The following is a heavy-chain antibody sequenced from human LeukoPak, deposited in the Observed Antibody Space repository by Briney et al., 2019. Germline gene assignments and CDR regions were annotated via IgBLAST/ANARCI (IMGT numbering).Heavy chain of an antibody. J-gene: IGHJ4*02. CDR3: AKDSMAVTVNFDY. CDR2: ISGSGGST. Sequence: PGGSLRLSCAASGFTFSSYAMSWVRQAPGKGLEWVSAISGSGGSTYYADSVKGRFIISRDNSKNTLYLQMNSLRAEDTAVYYCAKDSMAVTVNFDYWGQGTLVTVSS. D-gene: IGHD2-21*02. V-gene: IGHV3-23*01. CDR1: GFTFSSYA.